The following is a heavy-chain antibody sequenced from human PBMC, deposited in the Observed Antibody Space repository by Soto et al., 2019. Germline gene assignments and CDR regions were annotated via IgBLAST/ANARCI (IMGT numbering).Heavy chain of an antibody. V-gene: IGHV1-18*01. D-gene: IGHD2-15*01. Sequence: ASVKVSCKASGYTFTSYGISWVRQAPGQGLEWMGWISAYNGNTNYAQKLQGRVTMTTDTSTSTAYMELRSLRSDDTAVYYCARFFVSGGSDDAFDIWGQGTMVTVSS. CDR1: GYTFTSYG. CDR2: ISAYNGNT. CDR3: ARFFVSGGSDDAFDI. J-gene: IGHJ3*02.